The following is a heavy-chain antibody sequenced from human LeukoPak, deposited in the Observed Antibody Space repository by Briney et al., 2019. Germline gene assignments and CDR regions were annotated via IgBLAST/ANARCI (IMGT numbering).Heavy chain of an antibody. CDR3: ARGPRPEVRGMENWVDP. J-gene: IGHJ5*02. V-gene: IGHV1-69*05. Sequence: SVKVSCKASGGTFSSYAISWVRQAPGQGLEWMGRIIPIFGTANYAQKFQGRVTITTDESTSTAYMELSRLRSEDTAVYYCARGPRPEVRGMENWVDPWGQGTLVTVSS. D-gene: IGHD2-8*01. CDR1: GGTFSSYA. CDR2: IIPIFGTA.